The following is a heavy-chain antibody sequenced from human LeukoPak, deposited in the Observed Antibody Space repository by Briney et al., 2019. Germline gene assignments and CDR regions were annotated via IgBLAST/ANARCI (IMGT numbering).Heavy chain of an antibody. D-gene: IGHD6-13*01. CDR2: ISYSGST. Sequence: SETLSLTCTVSGGSVNSGTYYWGWIRQPPGKGLEWIGYISYSGSTNYNPSLKSRVTISVDTSKNQFSLKLSSVTAADTAVYYCARSPAGTRYFDLWGRGTLVTVSS. CDR3: ARSPAGTRYFDL. V-gene: IGHV4-61*01. J-gene: IGHJ2*01. CDR1: GGSVNSGTYY.